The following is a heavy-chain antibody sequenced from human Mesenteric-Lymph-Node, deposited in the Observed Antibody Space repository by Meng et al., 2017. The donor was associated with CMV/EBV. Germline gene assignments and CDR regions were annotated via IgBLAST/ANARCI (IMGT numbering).Heavy chain of an antibody. CDR3: VRAVYCSAGSCLLDY. D-gene: IGHD2-15*01. V-gene: IGHV3-74*01. J-gene: IGHJ4*02. Sequence: GGSLRLSCAASGFTFSTYWMHWVRQVPGKGLVWVSGINSDEGRAGYAYSVKGRFTISRDNAKNTLFLQMNSLRGEDTAVYYCVRAVYCSAGSCLLDYWGQGTLVTVSS. CDR2: INSDEGRA. CDR1: GFTFSTYW.